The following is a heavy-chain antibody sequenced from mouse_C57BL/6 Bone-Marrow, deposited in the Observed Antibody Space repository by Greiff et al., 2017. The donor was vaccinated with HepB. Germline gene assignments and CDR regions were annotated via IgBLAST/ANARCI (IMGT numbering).Heavy chain of an antibody. CDR2: ISYDGSN. CDR3: AREGVDV. Sequence: EESGPGLVKPSQSLSLTCSVTGYSITSGYYWNWIRQFPGNKLEWMGYISYDGSNNYNPSLKNRISITRDTSKNQFFLKLNSVTTEDTATYYCAREGVDVWGTGTTVTVSS. V-gene: IGHV3-6*01. CDR1: GYSITSGYY. J-gene: IGHJ1*03.